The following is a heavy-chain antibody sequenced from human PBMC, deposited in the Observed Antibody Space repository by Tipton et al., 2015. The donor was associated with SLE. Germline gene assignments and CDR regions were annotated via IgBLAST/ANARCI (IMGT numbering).Heavy chain of an antibody. J-gene: IGHJ5*02. D-gene: IGHD3-16*01. CDR3: ARVQAYEGFDP. Sequence: LRLSCAVHDGSLSNYYWSWFRRPPGRGLEWIGEITRRGKTNYNPSLKSRVTISVDTSKNQFSLKLSSVTAADTAVYYCARVQAYEGFDPWGQGTLVTVSS. CDR2: ITRRGKT. CDR1: DGSLSNYY. V-gene: IGHV4-34*01.